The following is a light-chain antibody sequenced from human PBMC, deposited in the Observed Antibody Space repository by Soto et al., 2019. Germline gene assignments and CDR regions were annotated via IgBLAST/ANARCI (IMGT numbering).Light chain of an antibody. CDR2: DAT. J-gene: IGKJ1*01. V-gene: IGKV1-5*01. Sequence: DIQMTQSPSTLAASAGDRVTITCRASQIISSWLAWFQQKPGKAPKVLIWDATTLHRGVSSRFSGSGFGTEFTLTISSLQPDDFATYYCQQYNDYSTWTFGQGTKV. CDR1: QIISSW. CDR3: QQYNDYSTWT.